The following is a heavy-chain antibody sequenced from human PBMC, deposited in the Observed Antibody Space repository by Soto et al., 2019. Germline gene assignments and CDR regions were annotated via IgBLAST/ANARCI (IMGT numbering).Heavy chain of an antibody. D-gene: IGHD1-1*01. CDR2: IIPIFGTA. CDR3: ASNTTGTHRHYYYIGMDV. J-gene: IGHJ6*02. V-gene: IGHV1-69*13. Sequence: ASVKVSCKASGGTFSSYAISWVRQAPGQGLEWMGGIIPIFGTANYAQKFQGRVTITADESTSTAYMELGSLRSEDTAVYYCASNTTGTHRHYYYIGMDVWGQGTTVTVSS. CDR1: GGTFSSYA.